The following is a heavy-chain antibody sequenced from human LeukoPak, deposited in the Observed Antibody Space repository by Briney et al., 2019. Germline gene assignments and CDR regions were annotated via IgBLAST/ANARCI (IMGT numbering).Heavy chain of an antibody. Sequence: PVGSLRLSCAASGFIFSDYAMSWVRQAPGKGLEWVSSISGSGGSIYDADSVKGRFTISRDNSKNTLYLQMNSLRAEDTAVYYCAKTKAFTSGFPLDFWGQGTLVTVSS. CDR3: AKTKAFTSGFPLDF. J-gene: IGHJ4*02. CDR1: GFIFSDYA. D-gene: IGHD3-22*01. V-gene: IGHV3-23*01. CDR2: ISGSGGSI.